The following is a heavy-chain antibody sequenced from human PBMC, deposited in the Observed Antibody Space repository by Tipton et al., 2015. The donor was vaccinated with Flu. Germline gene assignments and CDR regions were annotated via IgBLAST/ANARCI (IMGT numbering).Heavy chain of an antibody. Sequence: TLSLTCTLSGDSISSDYYWGWIRQPPGKGLEWIGNIFHTGSTYDNPSLKSRVTISVDTSKTQFSLRLGSVTAADTAVYYCVRLTYYYGSGTSDFWGQGTLVTVSS. CDR2: IFHTGST. CDR1: GDSISSDYY. CDR3: VRLTYYYGSGTSDF. V-gene: IGHV4-38-2*02. D-gene: IGHD3-10*01. J-gene: IGHJ4*02.